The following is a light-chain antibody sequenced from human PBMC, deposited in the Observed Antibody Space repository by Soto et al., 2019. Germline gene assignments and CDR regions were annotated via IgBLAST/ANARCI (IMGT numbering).Light chain of an antibody. CDR2: EVT. Sequence: QSVLTQPPSASGSPGQSVTISCTGASNDVGSYNYVSWYQQHPGKAPKLMIYEVTKRPSGVPDRFSGSKSGNTASLTVSGLQTDDEADYYCSSYAGTNIVLFGGGTQLTVL. CDR3: SSYAGTNIVL. J-gene: IGLJ2*01. CDR1: SNDVGSYNY. V-gene: IGLV2-8*01.